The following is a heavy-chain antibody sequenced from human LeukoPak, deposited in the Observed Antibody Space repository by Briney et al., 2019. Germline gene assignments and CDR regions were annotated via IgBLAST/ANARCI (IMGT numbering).Heavy chain of an antibody. CDR2: INPNSGGT. D-gene: IGHD6-13*01. CDR3: ASRGIAAAGTLCY. V-gene: IGHV1-2*02. CDR1: GFSFTGYY. Sequence: ASVKVSYKASGFSFTGYYMHWVRPAPGQGLEWMGWINPNSGGTNYAQNFQGRVTITRDTSISTAYMELSRLRSDDTAVYYCASRGIAAAGTLCYWGQGTLVTVSS. J-gene: IGHJ4*02.